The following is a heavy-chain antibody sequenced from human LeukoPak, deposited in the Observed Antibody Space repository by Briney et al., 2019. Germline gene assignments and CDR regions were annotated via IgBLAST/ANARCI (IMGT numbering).Heavy chain of an antibody. V-gene: IGHV3-23*01. J-gene: IGHJ4*02. Sequence: GGSLRLSCTASGFTFSSYAMSWVRQAPGKGLEWVSAISGSGGSTYYADSVKGRFTISRDNSKNTLYLQMHSLRAEDTAVYYCAKSVSSGYYVDYWGQGTLVTVSS. CDR3: AKSVSSGYYVDY. CDR1: GFTFSSYA. CDR2: ISGSGGST. D-gene: IGHD3-22*01.